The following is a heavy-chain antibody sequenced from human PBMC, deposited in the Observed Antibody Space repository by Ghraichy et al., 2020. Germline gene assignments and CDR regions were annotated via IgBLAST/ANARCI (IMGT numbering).Heavy chain of an antibody. CDR3: ARDRSVAVQYFQP. Sequence: ASVKVSCKASGYTFSTYGISWVRQAPGQGLEWMGWISAYNGNTNYAQKFQGRVTMTTDTSTSTAYMELKSLTSDDTAMYYCARDRSVAVQYFQPWGQGTLVTVSS. CDR2: ISAYNGNT. V-gene: IGHV1-18*01. CDR1: GYTFSTYG. D-gene: IGHD6-6*01. J-gene: IGHJ1*01.